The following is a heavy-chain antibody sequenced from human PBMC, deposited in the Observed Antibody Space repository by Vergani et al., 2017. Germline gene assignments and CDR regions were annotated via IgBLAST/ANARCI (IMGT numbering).Heavy chain of an antibody. V-gene: IGHV4-38-2*01. Sequence: QVQLQESGPGLVKPSETLSLTCAVSGYSISSGYYWGWIRQPPGKGLEWIGSIYYSGSTYYNPSLKSRVTISVDTSKNQFSLKLSSVTAADTAVYYCARRTYYDFWSGYSHFDYWGQGTLVTVSS. CDR1: GYSISSGYY. D-gene: IGHD3-3*01. CDR2: IYYSGST. J-gene: IGHJ4*02. CDR3: ARRTYYDFWSGYSHFDY.